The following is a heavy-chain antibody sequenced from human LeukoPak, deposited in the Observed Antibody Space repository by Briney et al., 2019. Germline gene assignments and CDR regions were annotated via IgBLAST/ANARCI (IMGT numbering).Heavy chain of an antibody. CDR2: ISSSSSYI. CDR1: GFTVSSNY. Sequence: GGSLRLSCAASGFTVSSNYMSWVRQAPGKGLEWVSSISSSSSYIYYADSVKGRFTISRDNAKNSLYLQMNSLRAEDTAVYYCASGMVRGVNYWGQGTLVTVSS. J-gene: IGHJ4*02. CDR3: ASGMVRGVNY. V-gene: IGHV3-21*01. D-gene: IGHD3-10*01.